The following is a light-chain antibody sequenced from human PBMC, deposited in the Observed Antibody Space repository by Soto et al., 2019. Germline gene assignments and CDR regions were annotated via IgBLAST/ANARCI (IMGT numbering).Light chain of an antibody. V-gene: IGKV1-9*01. J-gene: IGKJ4*01. Sequence: IQLTQSPSSLSASVGDRVTITCRASQGISSYLAWYQQKPGKAPKLLIYAASTLQSGVPSRFSGSGSGTDFTLIIISLLAEDFATYYCQQLNSYPLTVGGGTKVDIK. CDR2: AAS. CDR1: QGISSY. CDR3: QQLNSYPLT.